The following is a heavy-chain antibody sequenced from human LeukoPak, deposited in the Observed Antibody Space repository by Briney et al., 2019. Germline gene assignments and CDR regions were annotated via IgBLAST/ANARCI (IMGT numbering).Heavy chain of an antibody. Sequence: GGSLRFSCAASGFTFSSYAMSWVRQAPGNGLEWVSAISGSGGSTYYADSVKGRFTISRDNSKNTLYLQMNSLRAEDTAVYYCAKDLTRVRRDGYNGWGYWGQGTLVTVSS. CDR1: GFTFSSYA. CDR2: ISGSGGST. CDR3: AKDLTRVRRDGYNGWGY. J-gene: IGHJ4*02. V-gene: IGHV3-23*01. D-gene: IGHD5-12*01.